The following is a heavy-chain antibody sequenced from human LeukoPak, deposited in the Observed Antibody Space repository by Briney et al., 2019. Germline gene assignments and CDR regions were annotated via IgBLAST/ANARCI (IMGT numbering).Heavy chain of an antibody. CDR1: GFTFSSYG. CDR3: AKDLGMCSSGCDY. D-gene: IGHD6-19*01. CDR2: ISYDGSNK. Sequence: GGSLRLSCAASGFTFSSYGMHWVRQAPGKGLEWVAVISYDGSNKYYADSVKGRFTISRDNSKNTLYLQMSSLRAEDTAVYYCAKDLGMCSSGCDYWGQGTLVTVSS. V-gene: IGHV3-30*18. J-gene: IGHJ4*02.